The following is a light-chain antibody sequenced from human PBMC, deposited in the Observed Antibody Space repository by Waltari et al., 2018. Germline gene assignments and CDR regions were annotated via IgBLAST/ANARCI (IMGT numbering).Light chain of an antibody. CDR2: DAS. CDR3: QQYNSYSPYT. J-gene: IGKJ2*01. CDR1: QSFSTW. V-gene: IGKV1-5*01. Sequence: ITCRASQSFSTWLAWYQQKPGKAPKVLIYDASSLTSGVPSRFSGSGSGTEFALTISSLQPDDFATYYCQQYNSYSPYTFGQGTKLEIK.